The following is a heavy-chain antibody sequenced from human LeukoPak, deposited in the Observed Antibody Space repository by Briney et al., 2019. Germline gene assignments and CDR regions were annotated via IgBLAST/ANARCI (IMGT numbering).Heavy chain of an antibody. D-gene: IGHD4-17*01. Sequence: SGPTLVKPTQTLTLTCTFSGFSLSTSGVGVGWIRQPPGRALEWLALIYWDDDKRYSPSLKSRLTITKDTSKNQVVLTMTNMDPVDTXTYYCARKNYGDYGVGAFDIWGQGTMVTVSS. V-gene: IGHV2-5*02. CDR1: GFSLSTSGVG. CDR3: ARKNYGDYGVGAFDI. CDR2: IYWDDDK. J-gene: IGHJ3*02.